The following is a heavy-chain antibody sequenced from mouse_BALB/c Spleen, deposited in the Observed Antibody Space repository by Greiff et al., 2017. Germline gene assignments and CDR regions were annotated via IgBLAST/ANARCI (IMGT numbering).Heavy chain of an antibody. CDR3: ATEDDGFHAMDY. CDR2: INSNGGST. CDR1: GFTFSSYG. Sequence: EVQLVESGGGLVQPGGSLKLSCAASGFTFSSYGMSWVRQTPDKRLELVATINSNGGSTYYPDSVKGRFTISRDNAKNTLYLQMSSLKSEDTAMYYCATEDDGFHAMDYWGQGTSVTVSS. D-gene: IGHD2-3*01. V-gene: IGHV5-6-3*01. J-gene: IGHJ4*01.